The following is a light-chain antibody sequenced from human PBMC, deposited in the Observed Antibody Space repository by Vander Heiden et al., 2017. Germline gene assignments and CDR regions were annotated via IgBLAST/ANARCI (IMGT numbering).Light chain of an antibody. J-gene: IGKJ3*01. Sequence: DIQMTQSPSSLSASVGDRVTITCQASQDISNYLNWYQQKPGKATKLLIYDASNLETGVPSRFSGSGSGTDFTLTISSLQPEDIATYYCQQYDNLPFTFGPGTKVDIK. CDR2: DAS. V-gene: IGKV1-33*01. CDR1: QDISNY. CDR3: QQYDNLPFT.